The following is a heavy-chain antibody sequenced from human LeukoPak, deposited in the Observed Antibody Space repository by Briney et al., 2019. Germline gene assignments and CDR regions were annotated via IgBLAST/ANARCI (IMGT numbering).Heavy chain of an antibody. CDR1: GFTFSSYA. J-gene: IGHJ4*02. CDR3: ASGSSGYYRSYFDY. D-gene: IGHD3-22*01. CDR2: ISYDGSNK. V-gene: IGHV3-30-3*01. Sequence: PGGSLRLSCAASGFTFSSYAMPWVRQAPGKGLEGVAVISYDGSNKYYADSVKGRFTISRDNSKNTLYLQMNSLRAEDTAVYYCASGSSGYYRSYFDYWGQGTLVTVSS.